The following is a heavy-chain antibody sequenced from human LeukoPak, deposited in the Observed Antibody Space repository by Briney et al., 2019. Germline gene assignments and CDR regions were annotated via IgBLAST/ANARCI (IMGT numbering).Heavy chain of an antibody. CDR1: GYTLTELS. CDR3: ATQPKGVSSDAFDI. CDR2: FDPEDGET. V-gene: IGHV1-24*01. Sequence: ASVKVSCKVSGYTLTELSMHWVRQAPGKGLEWMGGFDPEDGETIYAQKFQGRVTMTEDTSTDTAYMELSSLRSEDTAVYYCATQPKGVSSDAFDIWGQGTMVTVSS. D-gene: IGHD2-2*01. J-gene: IGHJ3*02.